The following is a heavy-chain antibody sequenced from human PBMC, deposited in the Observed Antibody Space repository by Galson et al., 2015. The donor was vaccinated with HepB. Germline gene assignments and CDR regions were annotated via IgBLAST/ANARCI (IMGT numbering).Heavy chain of an antibody. V-gene: IGHV3-72*01. CDR2: TRNKANSYTT. J-gene: IGHJ4*02. Sequence: SLRLSCAASGFTFSDHYMDWLRQAPGKGLEWVGRTRNKANSYTTEYAASVKGRFTISRDDSKNSLYLQMNSLQTEDTALYYCARSRPRTGFDYWGQGTLVTVSS. CDR1: GFTFSDHY. CDR3: ARSRPRTGFDY. D-gene: IGHD1-14*01.